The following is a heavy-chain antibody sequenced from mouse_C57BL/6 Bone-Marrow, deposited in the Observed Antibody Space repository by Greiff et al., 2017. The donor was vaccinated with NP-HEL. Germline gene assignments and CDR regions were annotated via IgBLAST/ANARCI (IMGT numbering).Heavy chain of an antibody. CDR2: ISNGGGST. CDR1: GFTFSDYY. J-gene: IGHJ2*01. V-gene: IGHV5-12*01. Sequence: VQLKESGGGLVQPGGSLKLSCAASGFTFSDYYMYWVRQTPEKRLEWVAYISNGGGSTYYPDTVKGRFTISRDNAKNTLYLQMSRLKSEDTAMYYCARGFDYWGQGTTLTVSS. CDR3: ARGFDY.